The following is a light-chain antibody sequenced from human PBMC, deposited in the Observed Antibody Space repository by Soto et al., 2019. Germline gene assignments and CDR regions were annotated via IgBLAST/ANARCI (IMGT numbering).Light chain of an antibody. V-gene: IGKV3-20*01. Sequence: EIVLTQSSGTLSLSLGERATLSCRASQSVTSSYLAWYQQRPGQSPRLLIYGASSRATGIPDRFSGSGSGTDFSLTISRLEPEDFAVYYCQQYGSSPITFGQGTRLEIK. CDR2: GAS. J-gene: IGKJ5*01. CDR3: QQYGSSPIT. CDR1: QSVTSSY.